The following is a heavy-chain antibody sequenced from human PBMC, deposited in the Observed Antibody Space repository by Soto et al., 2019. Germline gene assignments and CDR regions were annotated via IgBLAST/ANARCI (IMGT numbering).Heavy chain of an antibody. CDR1: GGSVSSGSYY. Sequence: QVQLQESGPGLVKPSETLSLTCTVSGGSVSSGSYYWSWIRQPPGKGLEWIGYIYYSGSTNYNPSLKSRVTISVDTSKNLFSLKLSSVTAADTAVYYCARDGKLELHLCYYGMDVWGQGTTVTVSS. CDR3: ARDGKLELHLCYYGMDV. CDR2: IYYSGST. D-gene: IGHD1-7*01. V-gene: IGHV4-61*01. J-gene: IGHJ6*02.